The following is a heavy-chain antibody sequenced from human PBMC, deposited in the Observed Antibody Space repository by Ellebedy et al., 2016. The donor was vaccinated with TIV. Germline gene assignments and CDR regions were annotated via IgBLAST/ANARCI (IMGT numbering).Heavy chain of an antibody. CDR1: GSSISSSSYY. D-gene: IGHD6-13*01. CDR2: IYYSGST. V-gene: IGHV4-39*01. Sequence: MPSETLSLTCTVSGSSISSSSYYWGWIRQPPGKGLEWIGSIYYSGSTYYNPSLKSRVTISVDTSKNQFSLKLSSVTAADTAVYYCARLGGQQLSRCYFDYWGQGTLVTVSS. CDR3: ARLGGQQLSRCYFDY. J-gene: IGHJ4*02.